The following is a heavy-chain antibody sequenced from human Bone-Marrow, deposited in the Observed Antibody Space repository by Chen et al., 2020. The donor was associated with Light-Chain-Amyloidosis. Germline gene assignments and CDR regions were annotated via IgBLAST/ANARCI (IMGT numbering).Heavy chain of an antibody. D-gene: IGHD3-9*01. Sequence: EVQLVESGGGLLQRGGSLRLSCAASGFAFSSYAMSWVRQARGKGLEGGATIRGSGGSRYYGDSVEGRLTISRDNSKNALFQQMNSLSAEDTAVYYCAKDISYDDILPGYPADAFDIWGQGTMVTVSS. CDR3: AKDISYDDILPGYPADAFDI. CDR2: IRGSGGSR. J-gene: IGHJ3*02. CDR1: GFAFSSYA. V-gene: IGHV3-23*04.